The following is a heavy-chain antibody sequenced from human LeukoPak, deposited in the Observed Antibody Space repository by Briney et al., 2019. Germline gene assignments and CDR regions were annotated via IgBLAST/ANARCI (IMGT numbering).Heavy chain of an antibody. V-gene: IGHV3-30*02. Sequence: GGSLRLSCAASGFTFSSYCMHWVRQAPGKGREWVAFIRYDGNKKYYADSVKGRFTICRDNAKNTLYMQMNSLRAEDTAVYYCAKDPPLLWFGELLESYGMDVWGQGTTVPGSS. D-gene: IGHD3-10*01. CDR2: IRYDGNKK. CDR3: AKDPPLLWFGELLESYGMDV. J-gene: IGHJ6*02. CDR1: GFTFSSYC.